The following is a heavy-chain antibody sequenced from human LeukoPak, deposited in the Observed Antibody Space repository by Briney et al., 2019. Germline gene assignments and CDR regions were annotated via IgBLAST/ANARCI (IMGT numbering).Heavy chain of an antibody. CDR1: GYTFTSYG. CDR3: ARVGSLGYDFWSGYQHFDY. D-gene: IGHD3-3*01. J-gene: IGHJ4*02. V-gene: IGHV1-18*01. CDR2: ISAYNGNT. Sequence: ASVKVSCKASGYTFTSYGISWVRQAPGQGLEWMGWISAYNGNTNYAQKLQGRATMTTDTSTSTAYMELRSLRSDDTAVYYCARVGSLGYDFWSGYQHFDYWGQGTLVTVSS.